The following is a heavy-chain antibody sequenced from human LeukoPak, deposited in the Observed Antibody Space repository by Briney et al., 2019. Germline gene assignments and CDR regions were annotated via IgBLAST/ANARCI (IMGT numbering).Heavy chain of an antibody. V-gene: IGHV3-23*01. CDR2: ISGSGAGT. Sequence: GGSLRLSCAASGFTFTSYAMSWVRQAPGKGLEWVSAISGSGAGTYYADSVKGRFTISRDNSKNTLYLQMNSLRAEDTAVYYCAKGSGVVVIAAITFDSWGQGTLVTVSS. CDR3: AKGSGVVVIAAITFDS. J-gene: IGHJ4*02. D-gene: IGHD2-15*01. CDR1: GFTFTSYA.